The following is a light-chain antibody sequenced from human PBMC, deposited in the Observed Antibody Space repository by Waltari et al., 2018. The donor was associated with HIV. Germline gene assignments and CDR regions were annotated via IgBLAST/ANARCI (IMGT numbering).Light chain of an antibody. J-gene: IGKJ4*01. CDR2: DAS. Sequence: AIQLTQSPSSLSASVGDRVTFTCRTSQAITSSLAWYQQKPGKPPKLLIFDASTLESGVPSRFSGSGSGTDFTLTISNLQPEDFATYYCQQFNLYPLTFGGGTKVEI. V-gene: IGKV1-13*02. CDR1: QAITSS. CDR3: QQFNLYPLT.